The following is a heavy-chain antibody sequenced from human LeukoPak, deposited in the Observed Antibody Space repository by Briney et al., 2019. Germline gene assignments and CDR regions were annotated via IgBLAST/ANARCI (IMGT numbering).Heavy chain of an antibody. CDR1: GGSISSGGYS. Sequence: PSQTLSLTCAVSGGSISSGGYSWSWIRQPPGKGLEWIGYIYHSGSTYYNPSLKSRVTISVDRSKNQFSLKLSSVTAADTAVYYCARASTYGDLPAGWFDPSGQGTLVTVSS. CDR2: IYHSGST. V-gene: IGHV4-30-2*01. J-gene: IGHJ5*02. CDR3: ARASTYGDLPAGWFDP. D-gene: IGHD4-17*01.